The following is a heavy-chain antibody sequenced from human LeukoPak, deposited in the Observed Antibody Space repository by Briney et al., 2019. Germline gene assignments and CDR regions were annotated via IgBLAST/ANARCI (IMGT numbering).Heavy chain of an antibody. V-gene: IGHV4-4*07. CDR1: GGSIGSYY. Sequence: PSETLSLTCSVSGGSIGSYYWTWIRQSAGKGPEWIGRIHSSGGTNYNPSLKSRVNMSVDTSKNQFSLKLNSVTAADTAVYYCARVTDPRYNWFDPWGQGTLVTVSS. CDR2: IHSSGGT. J-gene: IGHJ5*02. CDR3: ARVTDPRYNWFDP. D-gene: IGHD2-21*02.